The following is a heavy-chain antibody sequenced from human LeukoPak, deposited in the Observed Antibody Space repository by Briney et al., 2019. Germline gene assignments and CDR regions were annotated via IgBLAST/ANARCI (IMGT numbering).Heavy chain of an antibody. J-gene: IGHJ4*02. Sequence: GGSLRLSCAASGFTFRSYGMHWVRQAPGKGLEWVAVISYDGSNEYYADSVKGRFTISRDNSKTTLYLQMNSLRAEDTAVYYCAKDRGLWFGEKAFDYWGQGTLVTVSS. CDR1: GFTFRSYG. CDR2: ISYDGSNE. CDR3: AKDRGLWFGEKAFDY. D-gene: IGHD3-10*01. V-gene: IGHV3-30*18.